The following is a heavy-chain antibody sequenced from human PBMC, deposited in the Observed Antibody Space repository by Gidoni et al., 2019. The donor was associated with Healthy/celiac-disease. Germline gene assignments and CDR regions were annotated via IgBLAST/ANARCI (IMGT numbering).Heavy chain of an antibody. CDR3: AREAFSGSYSFDY. J-gene: IGHJ4*02. Sequence: QVQLVESGGGVVQPGRSLRLSCAASGFTFSSYAMHWVRQAPGKGLEWVAVISYAGSNKYYADSVKGRFTISRDNSKNTLYLQMNSLRAEDTAVYYCAREAFSGSYSFDYWGQGTLVTVSS. V-gene: IGHV3-30-3*01. D-gene: IGHD1-26*01. CDR1: GFTFSSYA. CDR2: ISYAGSNK.